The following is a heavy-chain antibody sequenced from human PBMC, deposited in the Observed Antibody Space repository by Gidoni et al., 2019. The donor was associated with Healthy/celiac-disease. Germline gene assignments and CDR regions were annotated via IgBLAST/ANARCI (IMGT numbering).Heavy chain of an antibody. J-gene: IGHJ4*02. CDR2: ISGSGGST. V-gene: IGHV3-23*01. CDR1: GSTFSSYA. CDR3: AKQGGQQLDRFDY. Sequence: EVQLLESGGGLVQPGGSLSLSCPAPGSTFSSYAMSWVRQAPGKGLEGVSAISGSGGSTYYADSVKGRFTISRDNSKNTLYLQMNSLRAEDTAVYYCAKQGGQQLDRFDYWGQGTLVTVSS. D-gene: IGHD6-13*01.